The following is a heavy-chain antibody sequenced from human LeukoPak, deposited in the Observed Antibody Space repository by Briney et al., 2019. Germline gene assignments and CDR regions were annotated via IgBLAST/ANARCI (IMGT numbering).Heavy chain of an antibody. J-gene: IGHJ4*02. CDR1: GFTFRSYE. CDR3: ARAVLAAADSSPFDY. Sequence: GGSLTLSCEDSGFTFRSYEMNWVRQAPGKGLEWVAFIRYDGSNTYYADSVKGRFTISRDNSKNTLYLQMNSLRGEDTAVYYCARAVLAAADSSPFDYWGQGTLVTVSS. D-gene: IGHD6-13*01. CDR2: IRYDGSNT. V-gene: IGHV3-30*02.